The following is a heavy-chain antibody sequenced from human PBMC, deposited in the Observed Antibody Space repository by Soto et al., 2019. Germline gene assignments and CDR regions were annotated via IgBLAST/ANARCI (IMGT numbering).Heavy chain of an antibody. V-gene: IGHV3-21*01. CDR2: ISSSSSYI. J-gene: IGHJ4*02. Sequence: ELQLVESGGGLVKPGGSLRLSCAASGFTFSSYSMNWVRQAPGKGLEWVSSISSSSSYIYYADSVKGRFTISRDNAKNSLYLQMNSLRAEDTAVYYCARGLHCSGGSCVFDYWGQGTLVTVSS. CDR1: GFTFSSYS. CDR3: ARGLHCSGGSCVFDY. D-gene: IGHD2-15*01.